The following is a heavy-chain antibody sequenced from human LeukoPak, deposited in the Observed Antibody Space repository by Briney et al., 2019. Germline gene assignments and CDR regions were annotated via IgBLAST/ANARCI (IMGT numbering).Heavy chain of an antibody. CDR2: IYPGDSDT. Sequence: GESLKISCKGSGYSFNTYWIGWVRQMPGKGLEWMGIIYPGDSDTKYSPSFQGQVTISADKSISTAYLQWSSLKASDTAMYYCARAPATIAYYYYYMDVWGKGTTVTVSS. D-gene: IGHD6-25*01. CDR1: GYSFNTYW. J-gene: IGHJ6*03. CDR3: ARAPATIAYYYYYMDV. V-gene: IGHV5-51*01.